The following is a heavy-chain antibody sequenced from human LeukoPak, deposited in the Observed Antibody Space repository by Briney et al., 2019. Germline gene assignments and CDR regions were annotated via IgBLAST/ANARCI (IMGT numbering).Heavy chain of an antibody. V-gene: IGHV1-69*01. CDR1: GGTFSSYA. J-gene: IGHJ6*03. CDR3: ARGRRWGYCSSTSCYEGLYYYYYYMDV. D-gene: IGHD2-2*01. CDR2: IIPIFGTA. Sequence: GASVKVSCKASGGTFSSYAISWVRQAPGQGLEWMGGIIPIFGTANYAQKFQGRVTITADESTSTAYMELSSLRSEDTAEYYCARGRRWGYCSSTSCYEGLYYYYYYMDVWGKGTTVTVSS.